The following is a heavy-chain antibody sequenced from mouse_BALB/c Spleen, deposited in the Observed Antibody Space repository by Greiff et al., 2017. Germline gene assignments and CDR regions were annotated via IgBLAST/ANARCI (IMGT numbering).Heavy chain of an antibody. CDR3: ARDIRSPFAY. CDR2: ISYDGSN. CDR1: GYSITSGYY. V-gene: IGHV3-6*02. J-gene: IGHJ3*01. D-gene: IGHD1-3*01. Sequence: ESGPGLVKPSQSLSLTCSVTGYSITSGYYWNWIRQFPGNKLEWMGYISYDGSNNYNPSLKNRISITRDTSKNQFFLKLNSVTTEDTATYYCARDIRSPFAYWGQGTLVTVSA.